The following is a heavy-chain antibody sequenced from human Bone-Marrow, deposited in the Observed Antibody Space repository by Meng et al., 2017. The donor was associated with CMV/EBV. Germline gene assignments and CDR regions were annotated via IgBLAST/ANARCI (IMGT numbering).Heavy chain of an antibody. V-gene: IGHV1-2*02. D-gene: IGHD2-2*01. CDR1: GYTFTSYY. J-gene: IGHJ4*02. CDR3: ARELSGSSTSWPLDY. CDR2: INPNSGGT. Sequence: ASVKVSCKASGYTFTSYYMHWVRQAPGQGLEWMGWINPNSGGTNYAQKFQGRVTMTRDTSISTAYMELSRLRSDDTAVYYCARELSGSSTSWPLDYWGQGTLVTVSS.